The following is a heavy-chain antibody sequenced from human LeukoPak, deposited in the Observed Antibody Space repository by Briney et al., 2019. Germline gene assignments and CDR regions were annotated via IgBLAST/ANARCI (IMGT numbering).Heavy chain of an antibody. D-gene: IGHD3-10*01. Sequence: GASVKVSFKASGYTFTGYYMHWVRQAPGQGLEWMGWINPNSGGTNYAQKFQGRVTMTRDTSISTAYMELSRLRSDDTAVYYCARVRAGNRFGYYFDYWGQGTLVTVSS. J-gene: IGHJ4*02. V-gene: IGHV1-2*02. CDR3: ARVRAGNRFGYYFDY. CDR2: INPNSGGT. CDR1: GYTFTGYY.